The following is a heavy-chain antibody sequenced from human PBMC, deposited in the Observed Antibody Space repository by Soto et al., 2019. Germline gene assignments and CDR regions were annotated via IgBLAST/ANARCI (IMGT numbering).Heavy chain of an antibody. V-gene: IGHV3-21*01. CDR2: ISRRSGWI. CDR1: GFTFNTCS. D-gene: IGHD4-17*01. CDR3: AKGSGDLLRSAGVDV. Sequence: EVQLVESGGGLVKPGGSLRLSCEASGFTFNTCSMNWVHLAPGKGLEWVSSISRRSGWIYYAVSVKGRFTISRDNAKNSLYLQMSSLRAEDTAVYYCAKGSGDLLRSAGVDVWGQGTRVTVSS. J-gene: IGHJ3*01.